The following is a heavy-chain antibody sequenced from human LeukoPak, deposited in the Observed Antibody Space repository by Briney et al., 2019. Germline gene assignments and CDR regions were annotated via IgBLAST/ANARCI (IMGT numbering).Heavy chain of an antibody. J-gene: IGHJ5*02. CDR2: IYHSGST. V-gene: IGHV4-30-2*01. CDR1: GGSISSGGYY. D-gene: IGHD1-7*01. Sequence: KPSETLSLTCTVSGGSISSGGYYWSWIRQPPGKALEWIGYIYHSGSTYYNPSLKSRVTISVDRSKNQFSLKLSSVTAADTAVYYCARDSRRITGTRTPLDPWGQGTLVTASS. CDR3: ARDSRRITGTRTPLDP.